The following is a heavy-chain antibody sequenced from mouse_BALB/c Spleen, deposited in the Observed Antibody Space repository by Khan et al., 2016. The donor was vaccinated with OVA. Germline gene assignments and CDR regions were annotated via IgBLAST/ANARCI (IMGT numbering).Heavy chain of an antibody. V-gene: IGHV1-53*01. CDR1: GYTFTSYQ. D-gene: IGHD3-1*01. CDR3: IRGGYGGFAY. CDR2: IIPSNGGT. Sequence: QVQLQQSGTELVKPGASVRLSCKASGYTFTSYQMYWVKQRPGQGLEWIGEIIPSNGGTNLNEKFMSKATLTVDESSRTAFMQLSSLTSEDSAVYYCIRGGYGGFAYWGQGTLVTVSA. J-gene: IGHJ3*01.